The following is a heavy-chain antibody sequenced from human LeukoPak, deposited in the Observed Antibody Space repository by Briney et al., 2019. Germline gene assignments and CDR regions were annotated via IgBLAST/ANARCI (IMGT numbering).Heavy chain of an antibody. CDR3: AKDSFCSSTSCSDFDY. CDR2: ITGSGGSA. CDR1: GFTFNSYA. Sequence: GGSLRLSCAASGFTFNSYAMSWVRQAPGKGLEWVSAITGSGGSAYYTDSVKGRFTISRDNSKNTLYLQMNSLRAEDTAVYYCAKDSFCSSTSCSDFDYWGQGTLVTVSS. V-gene: IGHV3-23*01. D-gene: IGHD2-2*01. J-gene: IGHJ4*02.